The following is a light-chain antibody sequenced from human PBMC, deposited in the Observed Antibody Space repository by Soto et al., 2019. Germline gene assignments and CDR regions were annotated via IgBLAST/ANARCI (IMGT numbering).Light chain of an antibody. CDR3: QQFNRWPAT. J-gene: IGKJ1*01. Sequence: EIVMTQSPATLSVSPGERATLSCRASQSVSSYLAWYQQKPGQAPRLLIFDAYTRATGIPARFSGSGSGTEFTHTISSLQSEDFAVYYCQQFNRWPATFGQGTKVDIK. CDR1: QSVSSY. V-gene: IGKV3-15*01. CDR2: DAY.